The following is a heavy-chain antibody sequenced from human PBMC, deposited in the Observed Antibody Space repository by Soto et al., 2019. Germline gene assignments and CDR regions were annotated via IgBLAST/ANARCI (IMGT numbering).Heavy chain of an antibody. Sequence: GGSLRLSCAASGFTFSDYYMSWIRQAPGKGLEWVSYISSSGSTIYYADYVKGRFTISRDNAKNSLYLQMNSLRAEDTAVYYCARDLGCSGGSCYTPGAFDIWGQGTMVTVSS. CDR3: ARDLGCSGGSCYTPGAFDI. V-gene: IGHV3-11*01. CDR1: GFTFSDYY. D-gene: IGHD2-15*01. J-gene: IGHJ3*02. CDR2: ISSSGSTI.